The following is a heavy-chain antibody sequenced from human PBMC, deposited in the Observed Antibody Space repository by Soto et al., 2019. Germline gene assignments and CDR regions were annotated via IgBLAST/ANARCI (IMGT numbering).Heavy chain of an antibody. CDR3: ARRETIFGVVNGYFDY. Sequence: SETLSLTCTVSGGSISSGDYYWSWIRQPPGKGLEWIGYIYYSGSTYYNPSLKSRVTISVDTSKNQFSLKLSSVTAADTAVYYCARRETIFGVVNGYFDYWGQGTLVTV. D-gene: IGHD3-3*01. V-gene: IGHV4-30-4*01. CDR2: IYYSGST. CDR1: GGSISSGDYY. J-gene: IGHJ4*02.